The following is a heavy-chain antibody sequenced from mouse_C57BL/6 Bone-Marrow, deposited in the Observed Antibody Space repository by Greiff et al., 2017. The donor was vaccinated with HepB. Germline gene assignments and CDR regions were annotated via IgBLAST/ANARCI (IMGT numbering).Heavy chain of an antibody. V-gene: IGHV1-22*01. CDR1: GYTFTDYN. CDR2: INPNNGGT. J-gene: IGHJ4*01. CDR3: ADYWAMDY. D-gene: IGHD2-13*01. Sequence: VQLEESGPELVKPGGSVKMSCQASGYTFTDYNMHWVKQSHGKCLEWIGNINPNNGGTCYNQKFKGKATLTVNKSSSTAYMDLRSLTSEDSAVYYCADYWAMDYWGQGTSVTVSS.